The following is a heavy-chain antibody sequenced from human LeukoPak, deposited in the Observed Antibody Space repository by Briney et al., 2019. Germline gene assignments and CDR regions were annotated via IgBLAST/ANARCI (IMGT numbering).Heavy chain of an antibody. V-gene: IGHV1-8*01. CDR2: MTPNKGNT. Sequence: ASVTVSCKASGYTFTPFDMHWVRQAPGQGLEWMGWMTPNKGNTGYAQTFQGRVTMTRSTSITTAYMELTSLRSEDTAVYYCARVNSYGLFDYWGQGTLVTVSS. CDR3: ARVNSYGLFDY. D-gene: IGHD5-18*01. J-gene: IGHJ4*02. CDR1: GYTFTPFD.